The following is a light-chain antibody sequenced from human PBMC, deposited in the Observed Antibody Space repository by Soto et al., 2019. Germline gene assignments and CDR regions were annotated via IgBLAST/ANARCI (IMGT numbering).Light chain of an antibody. Sequence: QSALTQPASVSGSPGQSITISCTGTSSDVGGYNYVSWYQQHPGKAPKLMIYEVSNRPSGVSNRFSGSKSGNTASLTISGLQAEDEADYYCSSYTSSSTLGVFGTGTRSQS. CDR2: EVS. CDR1: SSDVGGYNY. J-gene: IGLJ1*01. CDR3: SSYTSSSTLGV. V-gene: IGLV2-14*01.